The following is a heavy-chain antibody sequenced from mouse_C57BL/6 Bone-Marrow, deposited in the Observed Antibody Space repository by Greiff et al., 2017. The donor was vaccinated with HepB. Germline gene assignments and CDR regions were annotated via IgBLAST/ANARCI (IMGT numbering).Heavy chain of an antibody. CDR1: GFSLTSYG. D-gene: IGHD1-1*01. J-gene: IGHJ1*03. V-gene: IGHV2-2*01. CDR2: IWSGGST. Sequence: VKLEESGPGLVQPSQSLSITCTVSGFSLTSYGVHWVRQSPGKGLEWLGVIWSGGSTDYNAAFISRLSISKDNSKSQVFFKMNSLQADDTAIYYCARNYYGSSIHWYFDVCGTGTTVTVSS. CDR3: ARNYYGSSIHWYFDV.